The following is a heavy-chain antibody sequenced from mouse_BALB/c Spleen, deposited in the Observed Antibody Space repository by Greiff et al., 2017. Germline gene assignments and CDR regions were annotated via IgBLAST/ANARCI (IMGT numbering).Heavy chain of an antibody. Sequence: QVQLQQSGPQLVRPGASVKISCKASGYSFTSYWMHWVKQRPGQGLEWIGMIDPSDSETRLNQKFKDKATLTVDKSSSTAYMQLSSPTSEDSAVYYCARSDSSDYCDYWGQGTTLTVSS. CDR1: GYSFTSYW. D-gene: IGHD3-2*01. CDR2: IDPSDSET. V-gene: IGHV1S126*01. CDR3: ARSDSSDYCDY. J-gene: IGHJ2*01.